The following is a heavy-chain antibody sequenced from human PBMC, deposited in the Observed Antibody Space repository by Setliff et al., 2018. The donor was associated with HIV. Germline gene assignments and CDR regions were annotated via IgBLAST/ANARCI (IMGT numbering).Heavy chain of an antibody. CDR3: ARSYDASGYYFL. V-gene: IGHV4-38-2*02. CDR2: IYRSGET. Sequence: SETLSLTCTVAIDSIGSGFFWGWIRQPPGKDLEWIGSIYRSGETFYNPSLRSRVAISGDTSKNHFSLKLSSVTAADTAIYYCARSYDASGYYFLWGQGTQVTVSS. CDR1: IDSIGSGFF. D-gene: IGHD3-22*01. J-gene: IGHJ4*02.